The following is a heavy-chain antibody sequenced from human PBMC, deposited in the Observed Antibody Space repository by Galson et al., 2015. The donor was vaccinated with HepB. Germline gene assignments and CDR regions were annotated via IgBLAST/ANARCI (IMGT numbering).Heavy chain of an antibody. J-gene: IGHJ6*02. CDR1: GYTFTSYG. Sequence: QSGAEVKKPGASVKVSCKASGYTFTSYGISWVRQAPGQGLEWMGWISAYNGNTNYAQKFQGRVTITADESTSTAYMELSSLRSEDTAVYYCARGEMVQLERPYYYYGMDVWGQGTTVTVSS. CDR2: ISAYNGNT. CDR3: ARGEMVQLERPYYYYGMDV. D-gene: IGHD1-1*01. V-gene: IGHV1-18*01.